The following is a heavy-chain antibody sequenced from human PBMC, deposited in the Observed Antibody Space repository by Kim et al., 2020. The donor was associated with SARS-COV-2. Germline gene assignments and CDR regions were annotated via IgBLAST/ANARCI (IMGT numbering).Heavy chain of an antibody. Sequence: SETLSLTCTVSGGSISSGGYYWSWIRQHPGKGLEWIGYIYYSGSTYYNPSLKSRVTISVDTSKNQFSLKLSSVTAADTAVYYCARGYGATRYFDYWGQGTLVTVSS. CDR1: GGSISSGGYY. D-gene: IGHD5-12*01. CDR3: ARGYGATRYFDY. J-gene: IGHJ4*02. V-gene: IGHV4-31*03. CDR2: IYYSGST.